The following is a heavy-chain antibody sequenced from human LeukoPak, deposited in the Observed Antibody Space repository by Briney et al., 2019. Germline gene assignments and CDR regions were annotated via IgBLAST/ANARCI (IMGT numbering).Heavy chain of an antibody. V-gene: IGHV1-58*02. D-gene: IGHD2-15*01. Sequence: SVKVSCKSSGFTFTSSAMRWVRQARGQRLEWIGWIVVGSGYTNYAQKFQERVTITRDMSTSTAYMELSSLRSEDTAVYYCAAGWVCSGGSCYYYFDYWGQGTLVTVSS. CDR3: AAGWVCSGGSCYYYFDY. J-gene: IGHJ4*02. CDR2: IVVGSGYT. CDR1: GFTFTSSA.